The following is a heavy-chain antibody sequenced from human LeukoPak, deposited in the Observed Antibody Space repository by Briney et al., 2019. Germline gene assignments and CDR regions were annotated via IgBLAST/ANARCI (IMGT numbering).Heavy chain of an antibody. J-gene: IGHJ4*02. CDR1: GFTFSSYA. CDR2: ISGSGGST. V-gene: IGHV3-23*01. D-gene: IGHD3-16*01. Sequence: PGGSLRLSCAASGFTFSSYAMSWVRQAPGKGLEWVSAISGSGGSTYYADSVKGRFTISRDNSKNTLYLQMNSLRAEDTAVYYCASQPEYYDYVWADYWGQGTLVTVSS. CDR3: ASQPEYYDYVWADY.